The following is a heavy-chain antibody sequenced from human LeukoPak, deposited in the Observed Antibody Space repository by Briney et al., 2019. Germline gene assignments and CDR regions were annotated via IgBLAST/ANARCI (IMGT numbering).Heavy chain of an antibody. Sequence: GGSLRLSCTASGFTFGDYVMSWFRQAPGKGLEWVGFIRSKAYGGTTEYAASVKGRFTISRDDSKSIAYLQMSSLKTEDTAVYYCTTVPWIHLLSDFDYWGQGTLVTVSS. CDR1: GFTFGDYV. V-gene: IGHV3-49*03. CDR2: IRSKAYGGTT. D-gene: IGHD5-18*01. CDR3: TTVPWIHLLSDFDY. J-gene: IGHJ4*02.